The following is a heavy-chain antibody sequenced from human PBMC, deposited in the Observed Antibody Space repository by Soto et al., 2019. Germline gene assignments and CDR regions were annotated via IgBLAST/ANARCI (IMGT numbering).Heavy chain of an antibody. J-gene: IGHJ4*02. CDR3: AKSFGRGYDSLDY. D-gene: IGHD5-12*01. CDR2: ISGSGGST. CDR1: EFTFSSYA. Sequence: EVQLLESGGGLVQPGGSLRLSCAASEFTFSSYAMSWVRQAPGKGLEWVSAISGSGGSTYYADSVKGRFTISRDNSKNTLYLQMNSLRAEDTAVYYCAKSFGRGYDSLDYWGQGTLVTVSS. V-gene: IGHV3-23*01.